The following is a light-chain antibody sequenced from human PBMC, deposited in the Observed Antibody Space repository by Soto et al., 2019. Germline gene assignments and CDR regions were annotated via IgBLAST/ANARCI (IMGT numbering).Light chain of an antibody. Sequence: IQMTQFPSSLSASVGDRVTITCRAGQTVIRYLNWYQQKPGRAPNLLIYAVANLQSGVPSRFSGSGSGTEFTLTISGLRPEDFATYYSQRSYSTLFTLGRGTKVEIK. CDR3: QRSYSTLFT. J-gene: IGKJ3*01. CDR2: AVA. V-gene: IGKV1-39*01. CDR1: QTVIRY.